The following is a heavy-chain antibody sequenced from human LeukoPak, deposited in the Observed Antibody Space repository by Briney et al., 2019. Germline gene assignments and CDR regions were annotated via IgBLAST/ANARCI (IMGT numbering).Heavy chain of an antibody. Sequence: GGSLRLSCAASGFTFSRYWLHWVRQAPGKGLLWVSRTNDDGSSISYADSVKGRLTISRDNAKNTLYLQMNSLRAEDTAVYYCARGGNYLLDAFDIWGRGTMVTVSS. D-gene: IGHD1-26*01. CDR2: TNDDGSSI. CDR3: ARGGNYLLDAFDI. J-gene: IGHJ3*02. CDR1: GFTFSRYW. V-gene: IGHV3-74*01.